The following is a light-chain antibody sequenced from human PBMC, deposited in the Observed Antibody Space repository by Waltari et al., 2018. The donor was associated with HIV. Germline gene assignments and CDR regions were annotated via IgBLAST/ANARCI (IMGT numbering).Light chain of an antibody. Sequence: EIVLTQSPDTLSLFPGESGTLSCRARQTLSRSNLAGYQQTPGQPPRLLMYGASSRATGIPDRFSGSGSETDFTLTISRREAEDSAIYYCQQYESSPYAFGQGTKLGI. CDR2: GAS. V-gene: IGKV3-20*01. CDR3: QQYESSPYA. J-gene: IGKJ2*01. CDR1: QTLSRSN.